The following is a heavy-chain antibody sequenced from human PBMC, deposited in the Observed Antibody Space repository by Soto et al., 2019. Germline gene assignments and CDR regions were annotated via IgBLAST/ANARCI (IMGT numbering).Heavy chain of an antibody. J-gene: IGHJ4*02. Sequence: QGQLVQSGAEVKKPGASVKVSCKASGYTFTSYGISWVRQAPGQGLEWMGWISAYNGNTNYAQKLQGRVTMTTDTSTSTAYMELRSLRSDDTAVYYCARANLQWWLQTGFDYWGQGTLVTVSS. CDR1: GYTFTSYG. V-gene: IGHV1-18*01. D-gene: IGHD5-12*01. CDR3: ARANLQWWLQTGFDY. CDR2: ISAYNGNT.